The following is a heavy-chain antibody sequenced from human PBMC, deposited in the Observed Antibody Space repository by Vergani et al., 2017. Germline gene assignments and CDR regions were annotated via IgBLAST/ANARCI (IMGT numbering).Heavy chain of an antibody. CDR1: GYTPTELS. CDR3: ATDNPTTLAFDF. J-gene: IGHJ3*01. CDR2: FDPEDGET. V-gene: IGHV1-24*01. Sequence: QVQLVQSGAEVKKPGASVKVSCKVSGYTPTELSIHWVRQAPGKGLEWMGGFDPEDGETIYAQKFQGRVTMTEDTSTDTAYMELSSLRSEYTAVYYCATDNPTTLAFDFWGQGTMVTVSS. D-gene: IGHD5-12*01.